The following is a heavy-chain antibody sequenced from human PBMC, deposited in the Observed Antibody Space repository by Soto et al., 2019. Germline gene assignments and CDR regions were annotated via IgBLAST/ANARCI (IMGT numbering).Heavy chain of an antibody. J-gene: IGHJ4*02. CDR3: ARGEDSSGSSPY. Sequence: SSETLSLTCTVSGGSISSYYWSWIRQPPGKGLEWIGYIYYSGSTYYNPSLKSRVTISVDTSKNQFSLKLSSVTAADTAVYYCARGEDSSGSSPYWGQGTLVTVSS. CDR1: GGSISSYY. V-gene: IGHV4-59*08. CDR2: IYYSGST. D-gene: IGHD3-22*01.